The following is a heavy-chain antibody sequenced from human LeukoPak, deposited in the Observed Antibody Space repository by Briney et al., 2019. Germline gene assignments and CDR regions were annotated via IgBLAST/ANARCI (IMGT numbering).Heavy chain of an antibody. CDR1: GGTFSSYT. CDR3: ARKERDYSGFDY. V-gene: IGHV1-69*02. Sequence: SVKVSCKASGGTFSSYTISWVRQAPGQGLEWMGRIIPILGITNYAQKFQGRVTITADKSTSTAYMELSSLRSEDTAVYYCARKERDYSGFDYWGQGTLVTVSS. D-gene: IGHD4-11*01. J-gene: IGHJ4*02. CDR2: IIPILGIT.